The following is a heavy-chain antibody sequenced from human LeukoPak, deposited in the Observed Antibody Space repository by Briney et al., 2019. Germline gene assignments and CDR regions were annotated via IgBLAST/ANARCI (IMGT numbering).Heavy chain of an antibody. Sequence: SETLSLTCAVYGGSFSGYYWSWIRQPPGKGLDWIGEINHTGSTNYNPSLKSRVTVSVDTSKNQFSLKLSSVTAADTAVYYCARGSGVWGSYRYDDAFDIWGQGTMVTVSS. CDR1: GGSFSGYY. CDR2: INHTGST. V-gene: IGHV4-34*01. CDR3: ARGSGVWGSYRYDDAFDI. D-gene: IGHD3-16*02. J-gene: IGHJ3*02.